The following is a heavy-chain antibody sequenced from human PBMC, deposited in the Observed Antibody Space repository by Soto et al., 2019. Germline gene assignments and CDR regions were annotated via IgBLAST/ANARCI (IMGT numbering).Heavy chain of an antibody. Sequence: PGWSLRLSCAASGFTFSDYYMSWIRQAPGKGLEWVSYISSSSSYTNYADSVKGRFTISRDNAKNSLYLQMNSLRAEDTAVYYCARTPDCTNGVCSDGFDYWGQGTMVTVYS. J-gene: IGHJ4*02. CDR1: GFTFSDYY. D-gene: IGHD2-8*01. CDR2: ISSSSSYT. V-gene: IGHV3-11*06. CDR3: ARTPDCTNGVCSDGFDY.